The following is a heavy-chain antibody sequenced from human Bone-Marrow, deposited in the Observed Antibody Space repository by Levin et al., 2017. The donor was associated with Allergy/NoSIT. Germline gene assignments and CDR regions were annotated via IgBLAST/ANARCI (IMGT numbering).Heavy chain of an antibody. J-gene: IGHJ4*02. CDR3: ARGGASSNDY. CDR1: GYTFSDYY. V-gene: IGHV1-2*02. D-gene: IGHD6-13*01. CDR2: IDPTRGAT. Sequence: PEASVKVSCSVSGYTFSDYYIHWIRQTPGQGLEWIGWIDPTRGATQFAEKFHARVVLTRDSSISTAYMELGKLRSDDTALYYCARGGASSNDYWGQGTLVTVSS.